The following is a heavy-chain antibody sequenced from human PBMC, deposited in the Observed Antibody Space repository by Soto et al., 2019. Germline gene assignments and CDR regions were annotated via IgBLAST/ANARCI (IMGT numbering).Heavy chain of an antibody. Sequence: WGSLRLSCAASGFTFSSYAMHWVRQAPGKGLEWVAVISYDGSNKYYADSVKGRFTISRDNSKNTLYLQMNSLRAEDTAVYYCAYLGIAAAGATGYNWFDPWGQGTLVTVSS. J-gene: IGHJ5*02. CDR1: GFTFSSYA. V-gene: IGHV3-30-3*01. CDR2: ISYDGSNK. D-gene: IGHD6-13*01. CDR3: AYLGIAAAGATGYNWFDP.